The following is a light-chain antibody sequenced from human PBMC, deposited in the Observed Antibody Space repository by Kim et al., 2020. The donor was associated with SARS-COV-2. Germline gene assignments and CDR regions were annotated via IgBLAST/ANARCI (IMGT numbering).Light chain of an antibody. CDR1: QSISTY. J-gene: IGKJ2*01. V-gene: IGKV1-39*01. CDR2: AAS. CDR3: QQGYST. Sequence: DIQMTQSPSSLSSSVGDRVTITCRASQSISTYLNWYQQRPGKAPKLLIYAASSLPSGVPSRFSGSGSGTDFTLTISSLQPEDFATYYCQQGYSTFGQGTKLEIK.